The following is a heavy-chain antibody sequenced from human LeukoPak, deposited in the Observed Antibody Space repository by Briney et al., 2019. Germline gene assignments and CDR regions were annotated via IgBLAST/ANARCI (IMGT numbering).Heavy chain of an antibody. CDR2: INPNSGGT. CDR3: ARDRGVYGWYMDY. D-gene: IGHD6-19*01. V-gene: IGHV1-2*06. Sequence: ASVKVSCTASGYTFTGYYMHWVRQAPGQGLEWMGRINPNSGGTNYAQKFQGRVTMTRDTSISTAYMELSRLRSDDTAVYYCARDRGVYGWYMDYWGQGTLVTVSS. J-gene: IGHJ4*02. CDR1: GYTFTGYY.